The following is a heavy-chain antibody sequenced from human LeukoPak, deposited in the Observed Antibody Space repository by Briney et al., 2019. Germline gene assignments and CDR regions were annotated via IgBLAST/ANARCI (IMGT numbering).Heavy chain of an antibody. CDR2: ISSSSSTI. Sequence: GGSLRLSCAASGFTFSSYSMNWVRQAPGKGLEWVSYISSSSSTIYYADSVKGRFTISRDNAKNSLYLQMNSLRAEDTAVYYCARRFGASWRSDDYYYYYMDVWGKGTTVTVSS. J-gene: IGHJ6*03. D-gene: IGHD2-2*01. V-gene: IGHV3-48*01. CDR3: ARRFGASWRSDDYYYYYMDV. CDR1: GFTFSSYS.